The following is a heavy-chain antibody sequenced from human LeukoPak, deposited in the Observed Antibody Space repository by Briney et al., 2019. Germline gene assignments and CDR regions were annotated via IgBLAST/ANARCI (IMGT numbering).Heavy chain of an antibody. D-gene: IGHD6-19*01. CDR2: IYTSGST. CDR1: GGSISSGSYY. CDR3: ARVAFSSGWYPIFDY. V-gene: IGHV4-61*02. Sequence: SPSETLSLTCTVSGGSISSGSYYWSWIRQPAGKGLEWIGRIYTSGSTNYNPSLKSRVTISVDTSKNQFSLKLSSVTAADTAVYYCARVAFSSGWYPIFDYWGQGTLVTVSS. J-gene: IGHJ4*02.